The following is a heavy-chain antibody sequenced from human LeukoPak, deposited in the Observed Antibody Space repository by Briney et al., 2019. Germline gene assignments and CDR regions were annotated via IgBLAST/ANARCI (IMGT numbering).Heavy chain of an antibody. CDR3: AKETRGGSYGILDY. Sequence: PGGSLRLSCAASGFTFSSYAMTWVRQAPGKGLDWVSTISSKGGGTYYADSVRGRFTISRDNSKNTLYLQMNSLRAEDTAVYYCAKETRGGSYGILDYWGQGTLVTASS. D-gene: IGHD3-16*01. CDR2: ISSKGGGT. CDR1: GFTFSSYA. V-gene: IGHV3-23*01. J-gene: IGHJ4*02.